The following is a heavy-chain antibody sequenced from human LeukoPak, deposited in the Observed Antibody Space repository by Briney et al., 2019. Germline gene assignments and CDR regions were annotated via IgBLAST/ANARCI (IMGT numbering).Heavy chain of an antibody. CDR1: GGSISSYY. D-gene: IGHD3-22*01. Sequence: PSETLSLTCTVPGGSISSYYWSWIRQPPGKGLEWIGYIYYSGSTNYNPSLKSRVTISVDTSKNQFSLKLSSVTAADTAVYYCARGHDSSGYYYLSYWGQGTLVTVSS. CDR3: ARGHDSSGYYYLSY. V-gene: IGHV4-59*01. J-gene: IGHJ4*02. CDR2: IYYSGST.